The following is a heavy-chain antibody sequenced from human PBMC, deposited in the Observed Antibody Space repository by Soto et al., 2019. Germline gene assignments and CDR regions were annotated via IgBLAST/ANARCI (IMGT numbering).Heavy chain of an antibody. CDR3: ARHPSDFWFDP. CDR1: GGSISSSSYF. D-gene: IGHD2-21*02. V-gene: IGHV4-39*01. Sequence: PSETLSLTCTVSGGSISSSSYFWGWIRQPPGKGPEWIGSIYYSGSTYYNPSLKSRVTVSVDTSKNQFSLKLSSATAADTAVYYCARHPSDFWFDPWGQGTLVTVSS. CDR2: IYYSGST. J-gene: IGHJ5*02.